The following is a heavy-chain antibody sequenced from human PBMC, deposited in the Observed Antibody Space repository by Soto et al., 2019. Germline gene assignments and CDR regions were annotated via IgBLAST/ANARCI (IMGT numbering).Heavy chain of an antibody. CDR1: GYTFTSYY. J-gene: IGHJ6*02. D-gene: IGHD2-2*01. Sequence: ASVKVSCKASGYTFTSYYMHWVRQAPGQGLEWMGIINPSGGSTSYAQKFQGRVTMTRDTSTSTVYMELSSLRSEDTAVYYCAGDERRSTRGDYYYYGMDVWGQGTTVTVSS. V-gene: IGHV1-46*01. CDR3: AGDERRSTRGDYYYYGMDV. CDR2: INPSGGST.